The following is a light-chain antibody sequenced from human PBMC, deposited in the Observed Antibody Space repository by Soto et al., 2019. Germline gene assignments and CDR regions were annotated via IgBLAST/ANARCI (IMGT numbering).Light chain of an antibody. Sequence: IVMTQSPSTLSVSPGERATLSCMASQSVSSNLAWYHQKPGQAPRLLIYGASTRATGIPARFSGSGSGTDFTLTISSLQSEDFAVYYCQQYNNWPRTFGQGTKVDIK. CDR2: GAS. V-gene: IGKV3-15*01. CDR3: QQYNNWPRT. J-gene: IGKJ1*01. CDR1: QSVSSN.